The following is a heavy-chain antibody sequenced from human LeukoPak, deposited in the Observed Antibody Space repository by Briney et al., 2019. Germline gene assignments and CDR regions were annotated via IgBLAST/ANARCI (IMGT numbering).Heavy chain of an antibody. J-gene: IGHJ4*02. CDR2: INSDGSGT. CDR1: GFTFSTYW. CDR3: TRTEGAAARMY. D-gene: IGHD6-13*01. Sequence: GGSLRLSCAASGFTFSTYWMHWVRQAPGKGLVWVSRINSDGSGTTYADSVKGRFTISRDNAKNTLYLQMNSLRAEDTAVYYCTRTEGAAARMYWGQGTLVTVSA. V-gene: IGHV3-74*01.